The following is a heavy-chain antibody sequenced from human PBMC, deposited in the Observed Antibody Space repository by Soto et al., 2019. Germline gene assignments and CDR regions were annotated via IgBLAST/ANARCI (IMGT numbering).Heavy chain of an antibody. CDR3: TRGHGYNGAYFDY. J-gene: IGHJ4*02. D-gene: IGHD6-25*01. CDR2: IIPVFGTA. CDR1: GGTFSSYA. V-gene: IGHV1-69*13. Sequence: SGKVSCKTSGGTFSSYAVSWVRQAPGQGLEWMGGIIPVFGTARYAQKFQGRVTITADESTSTASMELSGLRSEDTAVYYCTRGHGYNGAYFDYWGQGTLVTVSS.